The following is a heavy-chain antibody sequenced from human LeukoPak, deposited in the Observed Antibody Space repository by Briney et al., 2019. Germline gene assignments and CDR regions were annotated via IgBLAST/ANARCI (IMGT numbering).Heavy chain of an antibody. V-gene: IGHV3-33*03. J-gene: IGHJ4*02. CDR1: GFTFRNYG. CDR2: VWFDESQH. Sequence: GRSLRLSCVASGFTFRNYGMHWVRQAPGKGLEWVAAVWFDESQHHYADSVKGRFTISRDNSHNTLFLQMNNLRPEDTAVYYCAKERGAYSDSSGYYLPDYWGQGALVTVSS. CDR3: AKERGAYSDSSGYYLPDY. D-gene: IGHD3-22*01.